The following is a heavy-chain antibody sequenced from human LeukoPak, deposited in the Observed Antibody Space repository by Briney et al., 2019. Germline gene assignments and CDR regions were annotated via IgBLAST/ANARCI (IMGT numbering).Heavy chain of an antibody. D-gene: IGHD2-15*01. CDR3: ARLCSGGSCCIGFDP. CDR2: INPNSGGT. V-gene: IGHV1-2*06. J-gene: IGHJ5*02. CDR1: GYTFTGYY. Sequence: ASVKVSCKASGYTFTGYYMHWVRQAPGQGLEWMGRINPNSGGTNYAQKFQGRVTMTRDTSISTAYMELSRLRSDDTAVYYCARLCSGGSCCIGFDPWGQGTLVTVSS.